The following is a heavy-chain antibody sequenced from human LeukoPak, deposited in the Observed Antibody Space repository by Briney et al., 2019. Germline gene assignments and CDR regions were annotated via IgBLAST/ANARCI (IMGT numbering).Heavy chain of an antibody. CDR2: IRGSGGST. V-gene: IGHV3-23*01. CDR1: GFTFSSYA. CDR3: ARDREYGITGTTFPLYYFDY. Sequence: GGSLRLSCAASGFTFSSYAMSWVRQAPGKGLEWVSAIRGSGGSTYYADSVKGRFTISRDNAKNSLYLQMNSLRAEDTAVYYCARDREYGITGTTFPLYYFDYWGQGTLVTVSS. J-gene: IGHJ4*02. D-gene: IGHD1-7*01.